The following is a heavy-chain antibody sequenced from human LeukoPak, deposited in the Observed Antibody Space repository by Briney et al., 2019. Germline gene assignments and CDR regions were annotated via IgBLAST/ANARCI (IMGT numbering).Heavy chain of an antibody. J-gene: IGHJ3*01. Sequence: PSETLSLTCAVSEMSFSAYYWNWISQSPGKGLEWIGEINYGGSTKYTPSLEGRGTILIDTSKNQFSLKLTSVTAAYTAVYYCARGFPPGSGSRGSHAFDVWGQGTMVTVSS. CDR1: EMSFSAYY. V-gene: IGHV4-34*01. CDR2: INYGGST. D-gene: IGHD6-19*01. CDR3: ARGFPPGSGSRGSHAFDV.